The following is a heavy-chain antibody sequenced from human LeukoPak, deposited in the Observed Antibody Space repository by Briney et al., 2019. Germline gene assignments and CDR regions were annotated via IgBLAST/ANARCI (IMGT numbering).Heavy chain of an antibody. CDR2: ISSSGSNI. CDR1: GFTFSSYE. CDR3: ARSYPYGSGSYAFDI. D-gene: IGHD3-10*01. V-gene: IGHV3-48*03. J-gene: IGHJ3*02. Sequence: GGSLRLSCVASGFTFSSYEMNWVRQAPGKGLEWISYISSSGSNIYYADSVKGRFTISRDNAKNPLYLQMNSLRAEDTAVYYCARSYPYGSGSYAFDIWGQGTMVTVSS.